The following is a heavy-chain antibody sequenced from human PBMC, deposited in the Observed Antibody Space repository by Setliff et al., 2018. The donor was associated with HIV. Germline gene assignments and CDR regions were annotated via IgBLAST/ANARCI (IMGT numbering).Heavy chain of an antibody. D-gene: IGHD5-12*01. V-gene: IGHV4-59*01. Sequence: SETLSLTCIVSGDSFTDNYWTWIRQPPGKGLEWIGYIHYRGSTNSKPSLKSRVTMSLDTSKNQFSLELTSVTAADTAVYFCARGDGYRSNDAYYDTGMDVWGQGITVTVSS. CDR3: ARGDGYRSNDAYYDTGMDV. CDR2: IHYRGST. CDR1: GDSFTDNY. J-gene: IGHJ6*02.